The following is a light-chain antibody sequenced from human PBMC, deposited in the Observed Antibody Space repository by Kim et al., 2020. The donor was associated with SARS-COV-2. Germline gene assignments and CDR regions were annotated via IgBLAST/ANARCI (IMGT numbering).Light chain of an antibody. CDR3: QVWDSSSDHRV. V-gene: IGLV3-21*04. J-gene: IGLJ3*02. CDR1: NLSSNS. Sequence: APGKTARSTCGGTNLSSNSVHWYQQQPGQAPVLVIYYDSDRPSGIPERFSGPNSGNTATLTISRVEAGDEADYYCQVWDSSSDHRVFGGGTQLTVL. CDR2: YDS.